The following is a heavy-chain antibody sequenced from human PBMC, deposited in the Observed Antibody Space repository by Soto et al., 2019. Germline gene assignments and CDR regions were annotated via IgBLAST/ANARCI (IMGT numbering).Heavy chain of an antibody. CDR1: GFTFSSFA. J-gene: IGHJ6*02. V-gene: IGHV3-30-3*01. CDR2: ISSDGNNK. D-gene: IGHD3-3*01. CDR3: ARPYGYADKKDFAVIIYYPYGMDV. Sequence: QVQVVESGGGVVQPGRSLMLSCAASGFTFSSFAMHWVRQAPGKGLEWVAVISSDGNNKYYSDFAKGRFTISRDNPENTVYLHMRGLRAEDTAVYYCARPYGYADKKDFAVIIYYPYGMDVWGQGTTVTVSS.